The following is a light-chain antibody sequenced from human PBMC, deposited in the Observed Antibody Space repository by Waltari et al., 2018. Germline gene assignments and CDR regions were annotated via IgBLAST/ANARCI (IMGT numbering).Light chain of an antibody. V-gene: IGKV3-15*01. CDR2: GAS. J-gene: IGKJ1*01. Sequence: ELVMTPSPATLSVSPGDRSTLSCRASQSVSSNLAWYQQKPGQAPRLLIYGASTRATGIPARFSGSGSGTEFTLTISSLQSEDFAVYYCQQYNNWLWTFGQGTKVEIK. CDR3: QQYNNWLWT. CDR1: QSVSSN.